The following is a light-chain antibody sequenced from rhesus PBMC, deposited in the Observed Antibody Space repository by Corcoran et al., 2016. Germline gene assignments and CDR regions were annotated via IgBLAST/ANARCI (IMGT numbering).Light chain of an antibody. Sequence: SYDLTQPPSVSVSPGQTATITCGGHNIGEQNVHWYQQRPPQAPILIICDDSHRPSGIPERFSGSNSGNTATLTISGVEAGDEADYFCHVWDYFNQSAVFGGGTKLTVI. CDR3: HVWDYFNQSAV. CDR2: DDS. V-gene: IGLV3-36*02. J-gene: IGLJ6*01. CDR1: NIGEQN.